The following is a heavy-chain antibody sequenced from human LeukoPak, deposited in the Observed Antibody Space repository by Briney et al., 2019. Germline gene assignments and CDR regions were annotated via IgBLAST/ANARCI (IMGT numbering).Heavy chain of an antibody. J-gene: IGHJ4*02. D-gene: IGHD3-9*01. V-gene: IGHV4-39*07. CDR2: IYYSAST. Sequence: PSETLSLTCTVSGGSISSSSYYWGWIRQPPGKGLEWIGSIYYSASTYYNPSLKSRVTISVDTSKNQFSLKLSSVTAADTAVYYCARVLRYFDWLPNYYFDYWGQGTLVTVSS. CDR1: GGSISSSSYY. CDR3: ARVLRYFDWLPNYYFDY.